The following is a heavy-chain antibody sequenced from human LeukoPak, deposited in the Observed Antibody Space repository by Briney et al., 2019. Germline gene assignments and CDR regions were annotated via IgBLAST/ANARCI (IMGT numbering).Heavy chain of an antibody. Sequence: SETLSLTCTVSGDSISSSNYFWGWIRQPPGKGLEWIGSFPYNSITHYSPSLKSRVTISVDPSKNQFSLTLNSVTAADTAVYYCARDPGIAAAPFYFDYWGQGTLVTVSS. CDR1: GDSISSSNYF. D-gene: IGHD6-13*01. J-gene: IGHJ4*02. CDR2: FPYNSIT. V-gene: IGHV4-39*07. CDR3: ARDPGIAAAPFYFDY.